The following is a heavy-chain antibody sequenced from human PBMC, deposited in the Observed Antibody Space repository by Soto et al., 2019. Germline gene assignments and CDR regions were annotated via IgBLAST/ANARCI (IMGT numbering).Heavy chain of an antibody. V-gene: IGHV3-15*01. CDR3: TTGRWGSDWYRRVAFLDS. D-gene: IGHD6-19*01. CDR1: GFTFSNAW. Sequence: EVQLVESGGGLVKPGGSLRLSCAASGFTFSNAWMSWVRQAPGKALEWVGRIKSKTDGGTTDYAAPVKGRLTISRDDSKNTLYLQRNSLKTDDTAVYYCTTGRWGSDWYRRVAFLDSWGQGILVAFSS. J-gene: IGHJ4*02. CDR2: IKSKTDGGTT.